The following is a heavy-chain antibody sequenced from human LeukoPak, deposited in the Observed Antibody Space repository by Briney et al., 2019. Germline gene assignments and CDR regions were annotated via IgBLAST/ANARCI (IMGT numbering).Heavy chain of an antibody. Sequence: PSETLSLTCTVSGGSISSYYWSWIRQPPGKGLEWIGEINHSGSTNYNPSLKSRVTISVDTSKNQFSLKLSSVTAADTAVYYCARGNMIVVVISAFDIWGQGTMVTVSS. CDR1: GGSISSYY. J-gene: IGHJ3*02. CDR3: ARGNMIVVVISAFDI. CDR2: INHSGST. D-gene: IGHD3-22*01. V-gene: IGHV4-34*01.